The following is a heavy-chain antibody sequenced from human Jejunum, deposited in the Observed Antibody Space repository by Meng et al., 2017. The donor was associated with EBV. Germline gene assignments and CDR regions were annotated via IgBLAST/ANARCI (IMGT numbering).Heavy chain of an antibody. CDR3: AGNGYYALEY. CDR2: IYHGGGT. V-gene: IGHV4-4*02. J-gene: IGHJ4*02. D-gene: IGHD3-22*01. CDR1: GGSISDNDW. Sequence: QVQLQGSGPRLEKPSGTLSLTCVVSGGSISDNDWWSWVRQPPGKGLEWLGEIYHGGGTNYNPSLESRVTISADKSRNQFSLKLNSVTVADTAVYYCAGNGYYALEYWGPGILVTVSS.